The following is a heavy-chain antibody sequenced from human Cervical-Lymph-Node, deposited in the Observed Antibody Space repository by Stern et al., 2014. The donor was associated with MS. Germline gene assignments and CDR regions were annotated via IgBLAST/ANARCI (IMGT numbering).Heavy chain of an antibody. CDR2: IYWDDDK. J-gene: IGHJ4*02. CDR3: AHRRRYYGSGSYDY. Sequence: QVTLRESGPTLVKPTQTLTLTCTFSGFSLSTSGVGVGWIRQPPGKALEWLALIYWDDDKRYSPSLKSRLTITKDTSKNQVVLTMTNMDPVDTTTYYCAHRRRYYGSGSYDYWGQGTLVTVSS. V-gene: IGHV2-5*02. CDR1: GFSLSTSGVG. D-gene: IGHD3-10*01.